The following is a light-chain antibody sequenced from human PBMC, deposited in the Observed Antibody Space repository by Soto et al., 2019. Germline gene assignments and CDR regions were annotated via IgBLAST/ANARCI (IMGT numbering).Light chain of an antibody. V-gene: IGLV2-8*01. CDR1: IRDVGAYNY. CDR2: EVS. Sequence: QSALTQPPSASGSLGQAVTISCTGTIRDVGAYNYVSWYQQHPGKAPRLMIYEVSKRPSGVPDRFSGSKSGNTASLTVSGLQAEDEADYYCSSHAGATKVFGTGTKLTVL. J-gene: IGLJ1*01. CDR3: SSHAGATKV.